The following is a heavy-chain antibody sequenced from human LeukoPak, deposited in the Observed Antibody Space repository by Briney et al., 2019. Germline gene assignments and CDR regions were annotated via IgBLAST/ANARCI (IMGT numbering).Heavy chain of an antibody. V-gene: IGHV3-7*01. CDR3: AKGGGGYCSSTSCPNYFDY. Sequence: GGSLRLSCAASGFTFSNYWMSWVRQAPGKGLEWVANIKQDGINKYYVDSVKGRFTISRDNAKNSLFLQMNSLRAEDTAVYYCAKGGGGYCSSTSCPNYFDYWGQGTRVTVSS. D-gene: IGHD2-2*01. J-gene: IGHJ4*02. CDR1: GFTFSNYW. CDR2: IKQDGINK.